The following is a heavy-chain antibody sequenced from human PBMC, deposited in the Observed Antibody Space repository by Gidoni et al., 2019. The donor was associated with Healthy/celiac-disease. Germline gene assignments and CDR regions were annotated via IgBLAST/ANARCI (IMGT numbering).Heavy chain of an antibody. V-gene: IGHV1-69*01. Sequence: QVQLVQSGAEVKKPGSTVKVSCKASGGTFSSYAISWVRQAPGQGLEWMGGIVPIFGTANYAQMVQGRVTITADESTGTAYMELSSLRSDGTAVFYCAIVSLGSGYYARKYYFDYWGQGTLVTVSS. CDR3: AIVSLGSGYYARKYYFDY. D-gene: IGHD3-3*01. CDR2: IVPIFGTA. J-gene: IGHJ4*02. CDR1: GGTFSSYA.